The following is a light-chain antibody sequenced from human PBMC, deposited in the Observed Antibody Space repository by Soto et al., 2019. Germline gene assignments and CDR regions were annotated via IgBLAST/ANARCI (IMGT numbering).Light chain of an antibody. CDR2: GNS. V-gene: IGLV1-40*01. CDR3: QSYDGSLSAWV. CDR1: SSNIGAGYD. Sequence: QSVLTQPPSVSGAPGQRVTISCTGSSSNIGAGYDVHWYQQLPGTAPKLLIYGNSNGPSGVPDRFSGSKSGTSASLAITGLQAEDEADYCCQSYDGSLSAWVFGTGTKLTAL. J-gene: IGLJ1*01.